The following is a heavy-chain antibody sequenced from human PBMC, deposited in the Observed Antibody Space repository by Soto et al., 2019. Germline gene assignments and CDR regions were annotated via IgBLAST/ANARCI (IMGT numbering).Heavy chain of an antibody. J-gene: IGHJ4*02. CDR1: GESLSGYY. V-gene: IGHV4-34*01. CDR3: AGRNGYYSGIDY. D-gene: IGHD3-22*01. Sequence: QVQLQQWGAGLLKPSETLSLTCAVYGESLSGYYWSWIRQTPGKGLEWIGEINHSGGTDYNPSLKSRVTISPDTSKNQLSLRVNSVTAADTAVYYCAGRNGYYSGIDYWGQGTLVTVSS. CDR2: INHSGGT.